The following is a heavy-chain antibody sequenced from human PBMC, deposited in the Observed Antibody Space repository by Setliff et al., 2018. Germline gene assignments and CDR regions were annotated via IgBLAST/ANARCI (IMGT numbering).Heavy chain of an antibody. CDR3: ARDKADYYDRSGYSGASDV. J-gene: IGHJ3*01. CDR1: GGSISSSN. V-gene: IGHV1-69*01. D-gene: IGHD3-22*01. Sequence: TCAVSGGSISSSNWWSWVRQAPGQGLEWMGGIIPMFDTGIYAEKFQGRVTLSADESTSTVYMELTRLRPEDTAIYYCARDKADYYDRSGYSGASDVWGQGTMVTVSS. CDR2: IIPMFDTG.